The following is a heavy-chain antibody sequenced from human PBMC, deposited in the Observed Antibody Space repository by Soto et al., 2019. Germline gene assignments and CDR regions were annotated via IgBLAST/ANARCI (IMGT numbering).Heavy chain of an antibody. CDR2: IKSKTDGGTT. CDR1: GFTFSNAW. D-gene: IGHD6-6*01. CDR3: ATDMQQLVGVRGAFDI. J-gene: IGHJ3*02. V-gene: IGHV3-15*07. Sequence: EVQLVESGGGLVEPGGSLRLSCAASGFTFSNAWMNWVRQAPGKGLEWVGRIKSKTDGGTTDYAAPVKGRFTISRDDSKNTLYLQMNSLKTEDTAVYYCATDMQQLVGVRGAFDIWGQGTMVTVSS.